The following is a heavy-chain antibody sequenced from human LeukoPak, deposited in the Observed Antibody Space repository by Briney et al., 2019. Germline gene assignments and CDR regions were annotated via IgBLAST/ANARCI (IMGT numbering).Heavy chain of an antibody. D-gene: IGHD6-13*01. J-gene: IGHJ4*02. V-gene: IGHV1-18*01. CDR3: ARAEVGSSWDYFDY. Sequence: ASVEVSCKASGYTFTSQGISWVRQAPGQGLEWMGWISAYNGNTNYAQKVQGRVTMTTDTSTSTAHMELRSLRSDDTAVYYCARAEVGSSWDYFDYWGQGTLVTVSS. CDR1: GYTFTSQG. CDR2: ISAYNGNT.